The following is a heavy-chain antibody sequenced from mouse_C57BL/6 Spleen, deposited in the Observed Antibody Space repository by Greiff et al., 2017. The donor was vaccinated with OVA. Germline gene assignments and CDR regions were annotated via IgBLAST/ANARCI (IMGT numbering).Heavy chain of an antibody. CDR1: GYTFTSYW. J-gene: IGHJ1*03. V-gene: IGHV1-55*01. D-gene: IGHD1-1*01. Sequence: QVQLQQPGAELVKPGASVKMSCKASGYTFTSYWLTWVKQRPGQGLEWIGDIYPGSGSTNYNEKFKSKATLTVDTSSSTAYMQLSSLTSEDSAVYYCARGHYYGSSPHWYFDVWGTGTTVTVSS. CDR3: ARGHYYGSSPHWYFDV. CDR2: IYPGSGST.